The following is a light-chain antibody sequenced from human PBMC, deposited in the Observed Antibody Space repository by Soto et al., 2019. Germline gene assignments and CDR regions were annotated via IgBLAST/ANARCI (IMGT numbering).Light chain of an antibody. V-gene: IGKV1-5*03. CDR1: QSINNW. Sequence: DIQMTQSPSTLSASVGDRVTITCRASQSINNWLAWYQQKPGKAPKLLIYKASSLESGFPSRFSGSGSGTEFTLTISSLQPDDFATYYCQQYESFPRTFGQGTKVEIK. CDR2: KAS. J-gene: IGKJ1*01. CDR3: QQYESFPRT.